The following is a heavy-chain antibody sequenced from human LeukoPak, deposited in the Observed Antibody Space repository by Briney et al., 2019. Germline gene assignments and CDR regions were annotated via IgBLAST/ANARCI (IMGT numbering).Heavy chain of an antibody. Sequence: GGSLRLSCAASGFTFDDYAMHWVRQAPGKGLEWVSGISWNSGSIGYADSVKGRFTISSDNAKNSLYLQMNSLRAEDTALYYCAKSHTRYGSGNWFDPWGQGTLVTVSS. J-gene: IGHJ5*02. CDR2: ISWNSGSI. CDR1: GFTFDDYA. V-gene: IGHV3-9*01. D-gene: IGHD3-10*01. CDR3: AKSHTRYGSGNWFDP.